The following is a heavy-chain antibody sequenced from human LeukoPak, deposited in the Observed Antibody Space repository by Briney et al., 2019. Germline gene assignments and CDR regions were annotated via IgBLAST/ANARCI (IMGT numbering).Heavy chain of an antibody. CDR3: TKPNQISPYGPNSYYFDY. CDR1: GFTFSSYW. D-gene: IGHD1-14*01. J-gene: IGHJ4*02. CDR2: IKQDGSEK. Sequence: GGSLRLSCAASGFTFSSYWMSWVRQAPGKGLEWVANIKQDGSEKYYVDSVKGRFTISRDNSKNSLYLQMNSLRSEDTALYYCTKPNQISPYGPNSYYFDYWGQGTLVTVSS. V-gene: IGHV3-7*05.